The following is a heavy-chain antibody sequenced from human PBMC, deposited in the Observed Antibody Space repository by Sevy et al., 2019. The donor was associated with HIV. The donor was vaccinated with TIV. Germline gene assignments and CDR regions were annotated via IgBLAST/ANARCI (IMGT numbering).Heavy chain of an antibody. J-gene: IGHJ4*02. CDR3: ARDLEFYDYGDYGPAFMPDY. Sequence: GGSLRLSCAASGFTFSSYGMHWVRQAPGKGLEWVAVIWFDGSNTYYADSVKGRFTISRDIAKNTLHHQMNSLRAEDTAVYYCARDLEFYDYGDYGPAFMPDYWGQGTLVTVSS. D-gene: IGHD4-17*01. V-gene: IGHV3-33*01. CDR1: GFTFSSYG. CDR2: IWFDGSNT.